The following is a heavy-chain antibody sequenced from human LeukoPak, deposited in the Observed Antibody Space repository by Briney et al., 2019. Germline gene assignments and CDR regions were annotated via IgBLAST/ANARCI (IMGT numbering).Heavy chain of an antibody. D-gene: IGHD2-2*01. Sequence: SETLSLTCAVYGGSFSGYYWSWIRQPPGKGLEWIGEINHSGSTNYNPSLKSRVTISVDTSKYQFSLKLSSVTAADTAVYYCAKNVVPAATKRHPDYWGQGTLVTVSS. J-gene: IGHJ4*02. V-gene: IGHV4-34*01. CDR2: INHSGST. CDR3: AKNVVPAATKRHPDY. CDR1: GGSFSGYY.